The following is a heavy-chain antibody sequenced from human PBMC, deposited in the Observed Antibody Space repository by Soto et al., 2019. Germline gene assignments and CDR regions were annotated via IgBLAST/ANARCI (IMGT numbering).Heavy chain of an antibody. Sequence: QVQLQESGPGLVKPSQTLSLTCTVSGGSISSGDYYWSWIRQPPGKGLEWIGYIYYSGSTFYNPSLKSRLTISVDTSKTQFSLTLSSVTAADTAVYYCARERPDGARLDPWGQGTLVTVSS. D-gene: IGHD6-6*01. J-gene: IGHJ5*02. CDR3: ARERPDGARLDP. V-gene: IGHV4-30-4*01. CDR2: IYYSGST. CDR1: GGSISSGDYY.